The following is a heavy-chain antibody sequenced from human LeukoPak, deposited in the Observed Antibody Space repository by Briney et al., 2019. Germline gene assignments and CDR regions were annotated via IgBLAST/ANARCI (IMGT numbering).Heavy chain of an antibody. CDR2: ICYSGST. CDR3: ARGGGLGYYFDY. CDR1: GGSISSHY. Sequence: PSETLCLTCTVSGGSISSHYWSWIRQPPGKGLEWIGYICYSGSTNYNPSLKSRVTISVDTSKNQFSLKLGSVTAADTAVYYCARGGGLGYYFDYWGQGTLVTVSS. J-gene: IGHJ4*02. V-gene: IGHV4-59*11. D-gene: IGHD3-16*01.